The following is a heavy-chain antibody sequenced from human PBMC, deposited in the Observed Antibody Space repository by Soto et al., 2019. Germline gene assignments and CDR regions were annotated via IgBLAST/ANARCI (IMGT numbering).Heavy chain of an antibody. CDR1: GSGFIRSG. CDR2: IVVASGQT. V-gene: IGHV1-58*02. J-gene: IGHJ6*02. Sequence: SVKVSCKASGSGFIRSGIQWVRQAHGQRLEWIGWIVVASGQTNYAQNFRGRVAITRDTSTATAYIELTGLTSEDTAVYFCSADRQDIGVGWWVWGQGTTVTVSS. D-gene: IGHD2-15*01. CDR3: SADRQDIGVGWWV.